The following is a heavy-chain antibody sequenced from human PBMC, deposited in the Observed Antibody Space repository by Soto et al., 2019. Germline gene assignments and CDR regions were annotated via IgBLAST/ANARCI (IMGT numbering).Heavy chain of an antibody. CDR2: INAGNGNT. CDR3: AILGTYYFDNSDNYFDF. V-gene: IGHV1-3*01. D-gene: IGHD3-22*01. J-gene: IGHJ4*02. CDR1: GYTFTSYA. Sequence: ASVKVSCKASGYTFTSYAIHWVRQAPGQRLEWMGWINAGNGNTKFSQKFQGRVTITRDTSASTAYMELRGLRSEDTAVYYCAILGTYYFDNSDNYFDFWGQGTLVTVSS.